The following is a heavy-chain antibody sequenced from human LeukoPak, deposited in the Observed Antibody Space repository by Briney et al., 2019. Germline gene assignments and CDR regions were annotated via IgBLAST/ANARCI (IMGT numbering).Heavy chain of an antibody. Sequence: SETLSLTCTVSGGSISSYYWSWIRQPAGKGLEWIGRIYTSGSTNYNPSLKSRVTMSVDTSKNQFSLKLSSVTAADTAEYYCARESSSGWFGAFDIWGQGTMVTVSS. D-gene: IGHD6-19*01. V-gene: IGHV4-4*07. CDR3: ARESSSGWFGAFDI. J-gene: IGHJ3*02. CDR1: GGSISSYY. CDR2: IYTSGST.